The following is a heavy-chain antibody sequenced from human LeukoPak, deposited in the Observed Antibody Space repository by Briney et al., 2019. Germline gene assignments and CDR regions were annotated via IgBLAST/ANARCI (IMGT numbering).Heavy chain of an antibody. D-gene: IGHD3-10*01. CDR2: IKQDGSEK. V-gene: IGHV3-7*01. Sequence: GGSLRLSCAASGFTFSSYNMNWVRQAPGKGLEWVANIKQDGSEKNYVDSVKGRFTISRDNAKNSLYLQMNSLRAEDTAVYYCARDYKGVFDYWGQGTLVTVSS. CDR3: ARDYKGVFDY. J-gene: IGHJ4*02. CDR1: GFTFSSYN.